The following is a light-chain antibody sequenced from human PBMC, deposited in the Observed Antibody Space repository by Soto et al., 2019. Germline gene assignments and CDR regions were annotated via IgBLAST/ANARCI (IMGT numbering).Light chain of an antibody. CDR3: GTWDSSLSAVV. V-gene: IGLV1-51*01. J-gene: IGLJ2*01. CDR2: DNS. CDR1: SSNIGNNY. Sequence: QSVLTQPPSVSAAPGQTVTISCSGSSSNIGNNYVSWYQQLPGTAPKLLISDNSERPSGIPDRFSGSKSGTSATLGITGLQTGDEADYYCGTWDSSLSAVVFGGGTKLTVL.